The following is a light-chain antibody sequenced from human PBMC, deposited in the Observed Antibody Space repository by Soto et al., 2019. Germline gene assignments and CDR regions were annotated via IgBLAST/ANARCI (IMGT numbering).Light chain of an antibody. V-gene: IGKV3D-20*02. J-gene: IGKJ5*01. Sequence: EILLTQSPGTLSLSPGERATLSCRASQSVSSSFLAWYQQKPGQAPRLLIYDASNRATGIPARFSGSGSGTDFTLTISSLEPEDFAVYYCQQRSNWLITFGQGTRLEI. CDR2: DAS. CDR1: QSVSSSF. CDR3: QQRSNWLIT.